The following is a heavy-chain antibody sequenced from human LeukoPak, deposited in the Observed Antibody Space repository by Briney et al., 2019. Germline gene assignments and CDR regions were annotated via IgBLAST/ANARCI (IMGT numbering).Heavy chain of an antibody. D-gene: IGHD1-20*01. V-gene: IGHV2-5*02. CDR3: AHRRGGYNWNHGDFDY. CDR2: IYWDDDK. J-gene: IGHJ4*02. CDR1: GFSLTTTGVG. Sequence: SGPTPVNPTQALGLNCTFFGFSLTTTGVGVGWIRQSPGKALEWLELIYWDDDKRYSPSLKNRLTTTQDTSRNQVVLTMTNVDPVDTATYYCAHRRGGYNWNHGDFDYWGQGTLVTVSS.